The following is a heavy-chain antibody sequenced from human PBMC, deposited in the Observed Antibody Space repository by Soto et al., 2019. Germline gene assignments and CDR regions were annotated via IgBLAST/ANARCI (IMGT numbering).Heavy chain of an antibody. Sequence: EVQLVEPGGGLVQPGGSLRLSCAASGFTFSDHYMDWVRQAPGKGLEWVGRSKNKADSYTTEYVASVKGRFTISRDGSKNSLFLQMNSLKTEDTAVYYCTVWGSGNDFGAAWGQGILVTVSS. CDR2: SKNKADSYTT. J-gene: IGHJ4*02. CDR3: TVWGSGNDFGAA. CDR1: GFTFSDHY. V-gene: IGHV3-72*01. D-gene: IGHD3-10*01.